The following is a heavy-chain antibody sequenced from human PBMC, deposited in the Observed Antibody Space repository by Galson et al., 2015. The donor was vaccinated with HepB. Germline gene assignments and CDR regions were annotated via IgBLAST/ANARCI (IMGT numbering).Heavy chain of an antibody. CDR3: ARDDSMGNWYFDL. CDR1: GFTFSSYW. D-gene: IGHD7-27*01. Sequence: SLRLSCAASGFTFSSYWMSWVRQAPGKGLEWVSSISSSSSYIYYADSVKGRFTISRDNAKNSLYLQMNSLRAEDTAVYYCARDDSMGNWYFDLWGRGTLVTVSS. J-gene: IGHJ2*01. V-gene: IGHV3-21*01. CDR2: ISSSSSYI.